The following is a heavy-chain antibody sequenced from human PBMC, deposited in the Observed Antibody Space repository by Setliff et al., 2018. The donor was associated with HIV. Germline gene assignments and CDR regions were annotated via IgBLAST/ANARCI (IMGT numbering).Heavy chain of an antibody. J-gene: IGHJ6*02. Sequence: ASVKVSCKASGYTFTSHGISWVRQAPGQGLEWMGWISAYNGNTNYAQKLQGRVTMTTDTSTSTAYMELSSLRSDDTAVYYCASLGYCSGVRCYQPSYYYYGLDVWGQGTTVTVSS. CDR1: GYTFTSHG. D-gene: IGHD2-15*01. CDR2: ISAYNGNT. CDR3: ASLGYCSGVRCYQPSYYYYGLDV. V-gene: IGHV1-18*01.